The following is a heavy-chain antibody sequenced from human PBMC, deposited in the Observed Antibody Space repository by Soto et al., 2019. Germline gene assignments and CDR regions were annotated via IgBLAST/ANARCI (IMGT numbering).Heavy chain of an antibody. CDR2: IKADGSRT. Sequence: GGSLRLSCAASGFTFSSYWMHWVRQAPGKGLVWVSLIKADGSRTDYADSVKGRFTISRDNAKNTLYLQMNSLRAEDTAVYYCAREGDYYDSSGYYYYYYGMDVWGQGTTVTVSS. CDR1: GFTFSSYW. D-gene: IGHD3-22*01. CDR3: AREGDYYDSSGYYYYYYGMDV. J-gene: IGHJ6*02. V-gene: IGHV3-74*01.